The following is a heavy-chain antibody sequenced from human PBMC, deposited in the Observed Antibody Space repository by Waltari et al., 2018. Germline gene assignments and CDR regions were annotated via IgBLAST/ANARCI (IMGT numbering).Heavy chain of an antibody. CDR2: IYYSGST. CDR1: AGSISSSSYY. J-gene: IGHJ4*02. D-gene: IGHD6-19*01. V-gene: IGHV4-39*01. CDR3: ATKRESSASGFDY. Sequence: QLQLQESGPGLVKPSETLSFPCTVSAGSISSSSYYWGWIRQPPGKGLEWIGSIYYSGSTYYNPSLKSRFTISVDTSKNQFSLKLSSVTAADTAVYYCATKRESSASGFDYWGQGTLVTVSS.